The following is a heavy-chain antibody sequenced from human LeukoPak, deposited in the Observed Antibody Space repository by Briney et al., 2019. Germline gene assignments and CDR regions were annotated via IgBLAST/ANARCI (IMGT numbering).Heavy chain of an antibody. J-gene: IGHJ5*02. V-gene: IGHV1-8*03. CDR2: MNPNSGNT. Sequence: ASVKVSCKASGYTFTGYYMHWVRQATGQGLEWMGWMNPNSGNTGYAQKLQGRVTITRNTSISTAYMELSSLRSEDTAVYYCARIRYSSSWSTSGGHFDPWGQGTLVTVSS. D-gene: IGHD6-13*01. CDR3: ARIRYSSSWSTSGGHFDP. CDR1: GYTFTGYY.